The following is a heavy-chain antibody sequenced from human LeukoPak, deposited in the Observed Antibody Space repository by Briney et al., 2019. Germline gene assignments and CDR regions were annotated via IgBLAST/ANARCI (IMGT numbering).Heavy chain of an antibody. J-gene: IGHJ3*02. V-gene: IGHV3-7*04. Sequence: GGSLRLSCAASGFTFCIYWMSWVRQAPGKGLEWVANIKQDGSEKYYVDSVKGRFTISRDNAKNSLYLQMNSLRAEDTAVYYCARGRVAAAGPYDAFDIWGQGTMVTVSS. CDR1: GFTFCIYW. CDR3: ARGRVAAAGPYDAFDI. D-gene: IGHD6-13*01. CDR2: IKQDGSEK.